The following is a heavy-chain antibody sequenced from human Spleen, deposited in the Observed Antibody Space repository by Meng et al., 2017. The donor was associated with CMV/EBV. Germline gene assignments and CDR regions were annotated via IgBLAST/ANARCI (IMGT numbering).Heavy chain of an antibody. CDR1: GFTFSSHW. J-gene: IGHJ2*01. CDR3: ARGAVQLVPHWYFDL. V-gene: IGHV3-74*01. CDR2: INSDGSST. Sequence: EXQLVEXXXGLVQPGXSLRPSXSASGFTFSSHWMHWVRQAPGKGLVWVSRINSDGSSTSYADSVKGRFTISRDNAKNTLYLQMNSLRAEDTAVYYCARGAVQLVPHWYFDLWGRGTLVTVSS. D-gene: IGHD6-6*01.